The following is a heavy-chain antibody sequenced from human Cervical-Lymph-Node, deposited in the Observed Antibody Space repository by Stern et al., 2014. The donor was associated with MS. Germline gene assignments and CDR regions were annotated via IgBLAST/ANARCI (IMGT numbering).Heavy chain of an antibody. V-gene: IGHV3-23*04. Sequence: VQLVESGGGLVQPGGSLRLSCAASGFTFSSYAMTWVRQAPGKGLEWVSAISSSGGSTYYADSVKGRFTISRDNSKNTLYLQMNSLRAEDTAVYYCAEGAYYYDSSGYYFDYWGQGTLVTVSS. CDR3: AEGAYYYDSSGYYFDY. CDR1: GFTFSSYA. D-gene: IGHD3-22*01. J-gene: IGHJ4*02. CDR2: ISSSGGST.